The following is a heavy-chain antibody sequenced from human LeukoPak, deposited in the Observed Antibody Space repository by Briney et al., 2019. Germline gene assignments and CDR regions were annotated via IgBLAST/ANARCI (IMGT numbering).Heavy chain of an antibody. J-gene: IGHJ4*02. CDR1: GGSISSYY. CDR2: IHYSGST. D-gene: IGHD3-10*01. V-gene: IGHV4-59*01. CDR3: ARDLRAYGSGSYYIDY. Sequence: SETLSLTCTVSGGSISSYYWSWIRQPPGRGLEWIGYIHYSGSTNYNPSLKSRVTISVDTSKNQFSLKLSSVTTADTAVYYCARDLRAYGSGSYYIDYWGQGTLVTVSS.